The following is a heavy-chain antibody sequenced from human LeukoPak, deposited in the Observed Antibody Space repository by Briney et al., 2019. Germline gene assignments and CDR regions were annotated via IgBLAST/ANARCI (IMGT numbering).Heavy chain of an antibody. CDR2: IGVDGSKK. Sequence: QAGTSLRLSCAASGFTFINHGFHWVRQAPGKGLEWVAVIGVDGSKKYYADSLKGRFTISRDNSKNTLYLQMNSLRAEDTAVYYCARGYQLQSLGDYWGQGTLVTVSS. V-gene: IGHV3-33*01. J-gene: IGHJ4*02. CDR1: GFTFINHG. CDR3: ARGYQLQSLGDY. D-gene: IGHD2-2*01.